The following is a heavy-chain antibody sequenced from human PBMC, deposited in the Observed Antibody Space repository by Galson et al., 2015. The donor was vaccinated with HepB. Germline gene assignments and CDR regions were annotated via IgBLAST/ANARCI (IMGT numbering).Heavy chain of an antibody. CDR3: VNTPIAAAGPFDY. CDR2: ISSNGGST. J-gene: IGHJ4*02. Sequence: SLRLSCAASGFTFSSYAMHWVRQAPGKGLEYVSAISSNGGSTYYADSVKGRFTISRDNSKNTLYLQMSSLRAEDTAVYYCVNTPIAAAGPFDYWGQGTLVTVSS. V-gene: IGHV3-64D*06. CDR1: GFTFSSYA. D-gene: IGHD6-13*01.